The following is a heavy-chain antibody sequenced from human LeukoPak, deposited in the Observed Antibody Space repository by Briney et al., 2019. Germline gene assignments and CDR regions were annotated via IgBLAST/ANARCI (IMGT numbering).Heavy chain of an antibody. Sequence: GGSLRLSCAASGFTFSSYAMHWVRQAPGKGLEYVSAISSNGGSTYYANSVKGRFTISRDNSKNTLYLQMGSLRAEDMAVYYCAREADVVVAFSEYYFDYWGQGTLVTVSS. CDR1: GFTFSSYA. CDR3: AREADVVVAFSEYYFDY. V-gene: IGHV3-64*01. D-gene: IGHD2-15*01. CDR2: ISSNGGST. J-gene: IGHJ4*02.